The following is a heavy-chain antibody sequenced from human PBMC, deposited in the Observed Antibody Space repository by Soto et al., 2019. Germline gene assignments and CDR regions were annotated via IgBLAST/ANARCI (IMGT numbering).Heavy chain of an antibody. V-gene: IGHV4-59*01. J-gene: IGHJ4*02. Sequence: SETLSLTCTVSGGSISSYYWSWIRQPPGKGLEWIGYIYYSGSTNYNPSLKSRVTISVDTSKNQFSLKLSSVTAADTAVYYCAADYYYGSGSYFDYWGQGTLVTVSS. CDR2: IYYSGST. CDR1: GGSISSYY. CDR3: AADYYYGSGSYFDY. D-gene: IGHD3-10*01.